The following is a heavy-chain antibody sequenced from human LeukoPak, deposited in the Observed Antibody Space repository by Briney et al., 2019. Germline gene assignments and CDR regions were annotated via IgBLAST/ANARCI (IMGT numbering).Heavy chain of an antibody. D-gene: IGHD6-13*01. Sequence: PGGSLRLSCAASGFTFSSYSMNWVRQAPGKGLEWVSSISSSSYIYYADSVKGRFTISRDNAKNSLYLQMNSLRAEDTAVYYCARDGDSSSWYPTDDAFDIWGQGTMVTVSS. J-gene: IGHJ3*02. CDR1: GFTFSSYS. V-gene: IGHV3-21*01. CDR2: ISSSSYI. CDR3: ARDGDSSSWYPTDDAFDI.